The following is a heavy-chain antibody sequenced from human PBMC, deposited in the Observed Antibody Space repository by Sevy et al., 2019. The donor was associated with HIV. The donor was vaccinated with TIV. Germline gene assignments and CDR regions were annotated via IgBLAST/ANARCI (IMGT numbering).Heavy chain of an antibody. D-gene: IGHD2-15*01. Sequence: GESLKISCAASGLTFSSYAMHWVRQAPGKGLEWVAVILYDGSDKYFADSVKGRFTISRDNSKNTLYLQMNSLRTEDTAVYYCARGPGVVAVAALNWFDPWGQGTLVTVSS. CDR1: GLTFSSYA. J-gene: IGHJ5*02. CDR3: ARGPGVVAVAALNWFDP. CDR2: ILYDGSDK. V-gene: IGHV3-30*04.